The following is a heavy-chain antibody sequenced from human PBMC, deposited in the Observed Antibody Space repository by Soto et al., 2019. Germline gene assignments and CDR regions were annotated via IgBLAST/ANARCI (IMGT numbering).Heavy chain of an antibody. D-gene: IGHD4-17*01. Sequence: QVQLQESGPGLVKPSETLSLTCTVSGGSISSYYWSWIRQPPGKGLEWIGYIYYSGSTNYNPSLMSRVTISVDTSKNQFSLKLSSVTAADTAVYYCAGLKYGDPFDYWGQGTLVTVSS. CDR2: IYYSGST. V-gene: IGHV4-59*01. CDR3: AGLKYGDPFDY. J-gene: IGHJ4*02. CDR1: GGSISSYY.